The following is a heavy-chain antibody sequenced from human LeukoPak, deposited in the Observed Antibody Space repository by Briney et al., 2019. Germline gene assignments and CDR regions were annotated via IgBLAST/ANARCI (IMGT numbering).Heavy chain of an antibody. Sequence: SETLSLTCTVSGGSISSSSYYWGWIRQPPGKGLEWIGSIYYSGSTYYNPSLKSRVTISVDTSKNQFSLRLTSVTAADTAVYYCARACSSTSCHLGKYYYYYMDVWGKGTTVTVSS. V-gene: IGHV4-39*01. D-gene: IGHD2-2*01. J-gene: IGHJ6*03. CDR2: IYYSGST. CDR1: GGSISSSSYY. CDR3: ARACSSTSCHLGKYYYYYMDV.